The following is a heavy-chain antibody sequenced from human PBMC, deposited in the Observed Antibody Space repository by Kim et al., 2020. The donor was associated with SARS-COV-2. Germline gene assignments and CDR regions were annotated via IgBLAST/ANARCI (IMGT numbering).Heavy chain of an antibody. J-gene: IGHJ4*02. V-gene: IGHV3-23*01. D-gene: IGHD6-19*01. CDR3: AKTRPGYSSGWYAFDY. CDR2: ISGSGGST. Sequence: GGSLRLSCAASGFTFSSYAMSWVRQAPGKGLEWVSAISGSGGSTYYADSVKGRFTISRDNSKNTLYLQMNSLRAEDTAVYYCAKTRPGYSSGWYAFDYWGQGTLVTVSS. CDR1: GFTFSSYA.